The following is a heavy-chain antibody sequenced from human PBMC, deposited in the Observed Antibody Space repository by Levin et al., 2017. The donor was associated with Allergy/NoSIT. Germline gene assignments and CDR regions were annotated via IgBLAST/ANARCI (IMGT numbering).Heavy chain of an antibody. V-gene: IGHV1-18*01. CDR1: GYTFTSYG. J-gene: IGHJ4*02. CDR2: FSAYNGNT. CDR3: AYSRENYDFDY. Sequence: ASVKVSCKASGYTFTSYGISWVRQAPGQGLEWMGWFSAYNGNTNYAQKLQGRFTMTTDTSTSTAYMDLRSLRSDDTAVYYCAYSRENYDFDYWGQGTLVTVSS. D-gene: IGHD6-13*01.